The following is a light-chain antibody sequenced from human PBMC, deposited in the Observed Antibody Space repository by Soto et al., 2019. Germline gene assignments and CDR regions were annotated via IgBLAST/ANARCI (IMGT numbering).Light chain of an antibody. V-gene: IGKV3-20*01. CDR1: QIVSTTY. Sequence: EIVLTQSPGTLSLSPGERATLSCRASQIVSTTYLAWYQQKPGQAPRLLIYAASTRAAGIPDRFSGSGSGTDFTLTISRLEPEDFAVYYCQQYDTSHRTFGQGTKVDIK. CDR3: QQYDTSHRT. CDR2: AAS. J-gene: IGKJ1*01.